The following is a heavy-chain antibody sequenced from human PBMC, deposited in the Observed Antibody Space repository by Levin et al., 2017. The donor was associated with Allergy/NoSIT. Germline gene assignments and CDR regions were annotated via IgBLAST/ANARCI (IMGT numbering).Heavy chain of an antibody. CDR2: INPNSGGT. Sequence: GESLKISCKASGYTFTGYYMHWVRQAPGQGLEWMGWINPNSGGTNYAQKFQGWVTMTRDTSISTAYMELSRLRSDDTAVYYCAVSMSSGWLYYFDYWGQGTLVTVSS. V-gene: IGHV1-2*04. J-gene: IGHJ4*02. D-gene: IGHD6-19*01. CDR3: AVSMSSGWLYYFDY. CDR1: GYTFTGYY.